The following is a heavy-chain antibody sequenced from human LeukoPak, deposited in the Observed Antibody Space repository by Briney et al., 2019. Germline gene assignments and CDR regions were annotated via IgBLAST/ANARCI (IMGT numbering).Heavy chain of an antibody. CDR1: GYTFTGYY. CDR3: AREQWLGREVDY. D-gene: IGHD6-19*01. CDR2: INPNSGGP. Sequence: ATVKVSCKASGYTFTGYYMHWVRQAPGQELEWMGWINPNSGGPNYTQKFQGRVTMPRDTSISTAYMELSRLRSDDTAVYYCAREQWLGREVDYWGQGTLVTVSS. J-gene: IGHJ4*02. V-gene: IGHV1-2*02.